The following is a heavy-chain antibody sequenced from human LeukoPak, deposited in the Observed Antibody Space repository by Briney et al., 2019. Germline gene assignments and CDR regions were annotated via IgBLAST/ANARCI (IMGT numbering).Heavy chain of an antibody. CDR3: ARDLIHDYGDATDY. V-gene: IGHV4-61*01. CDR2: IYYSGST. D-gene: IGHD4-17*01. J-gene: IGHJ4*02. CDR1: GGSVSSGSYY. Sequence: SETLSLTCTVSGGSVSSGSYYWSWIRQPPGKGLEWIGYIYYSGSTNYNPSLKSRVTISVDKSKNQFSLKLSSVTAADTAVYYCARDLIHDYGDATDYWGQGTLVTVSS.